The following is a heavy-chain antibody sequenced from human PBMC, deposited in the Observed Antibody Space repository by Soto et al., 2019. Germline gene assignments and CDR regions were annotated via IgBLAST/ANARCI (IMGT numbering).Heavy chain of an antibody. D-gene: IGHD2-2*01. CDR1: GYVITNGYH. Sequence: SETLSLTCAVSGYVITNGYHWGWIRQPPGKELEWIGTISHSGDTYYNPSLKSRVTISIDTAKNHLSLILSSVTAADTATYYCTRIYCTNTSCFINGMDVSGQGTTVTVYS. V-gene: IGHV4-38-2*01. CDR2: ISHSGDT. J-gene: IGHJ6*02. CDR3: TRIYCTNTSCFINGMDV.